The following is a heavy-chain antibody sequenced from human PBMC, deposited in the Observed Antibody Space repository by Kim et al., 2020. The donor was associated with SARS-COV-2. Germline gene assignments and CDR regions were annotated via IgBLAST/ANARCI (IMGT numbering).Heavy chain of an antibody. CDR3: ARLRRVGGDYYYYMDV. CDR1: GGSISSSSYY. V-gene: IGHV4-39*01. D-gene: IGHD1-26*01. J-gene: IGHJ6*03. Sequence: SETLSLTCTVSGGSISSSSYYWGWIRQPPGKGLEWIGSIYYSGSTYYNPSLKSRVTISVDTSKNQFSLKLSSVTAADTAVYYCARLRRVGGDYYYYMDVWGKGTTVTVSS. CDR2: IYYSGST.